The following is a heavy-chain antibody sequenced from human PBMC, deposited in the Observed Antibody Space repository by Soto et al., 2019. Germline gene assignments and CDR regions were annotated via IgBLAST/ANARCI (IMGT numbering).Heavy chain of an antibody. J-gene: IGHJ4*02. CDR1: GFTFSIYW. D-gene: IGHD1-26*01. CDR3: AGESMWAPDY. Sequence: EVQLVESGGGLVQPGGSLRLSCAASGFTFSIYWMHWARQAPGKGLEWVSRISGDGSSTSNADPVKGRFTISRDNAKNRLHLEMNSLRVEDTAIYYCAGESMWAPDYWGQGNLVAVSS. CDR2: ISGDGSST. V-gene: IGHV3-74*01.